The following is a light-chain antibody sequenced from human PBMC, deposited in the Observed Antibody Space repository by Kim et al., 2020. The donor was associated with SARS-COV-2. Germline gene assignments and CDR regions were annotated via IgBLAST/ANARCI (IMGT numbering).Light chain of an antibody. V-gene: IGLV2-11*01. J-gene: IGLJ1*01. CDR3: RSYAGTYTYV. Sequence: QSALTQPRSVSGSPGQSVTISCTGTSSDVGGYNYVSWYQQHPDKAPKFMIYDVSKRPSGVPDRFSGSKSGNTASLTISGLQAEDEADYYCRSYAGTYTYVFGTGTKVTVL. CDR2: DVS. CDR1: SSDVGGYNY.